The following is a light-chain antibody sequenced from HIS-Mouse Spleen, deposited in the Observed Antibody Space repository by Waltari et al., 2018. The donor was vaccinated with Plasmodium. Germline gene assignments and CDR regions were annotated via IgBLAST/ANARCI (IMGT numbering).Light chain of an antibody. J-gene: IGLJ2*01. CDR2: KDS. CDR1: ELPKQY. V-gene: IGLV3-25*03. CDR3: QSADSSGTYRV. Sequence: SYELTQPPSVSVSPGQTARLTCSGDELPKQYAYWYQQKPGQAPVLVIYKDSERPSGIPERFSGSSSGKTVTLTISGVQAEDEADYYCQSADSSGTYRVFGGGTKLTVL.